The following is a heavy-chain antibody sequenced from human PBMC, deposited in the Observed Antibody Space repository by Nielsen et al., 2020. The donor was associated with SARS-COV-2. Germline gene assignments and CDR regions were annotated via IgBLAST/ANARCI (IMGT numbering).Heavy chain of an antibody. CDR2: IYYSGST. V-gene: IGHV4-59*01. D-gene: IGHD3-22*01. J-gene: IGHJ4*02. CDR1: GGSFSSYY. CDR3: ARVGSSGYFRHYFDY. Sequence: SETLSLTCGVYGGSFSSYYWSWIRQPPGKGLEWIGYIYYSGSTNYNPSLKSRVTISVDTSKNQFSLKLSSVTAADTAVYYCARVGSSGYFRHYFDYWGQGTLVTVSS.